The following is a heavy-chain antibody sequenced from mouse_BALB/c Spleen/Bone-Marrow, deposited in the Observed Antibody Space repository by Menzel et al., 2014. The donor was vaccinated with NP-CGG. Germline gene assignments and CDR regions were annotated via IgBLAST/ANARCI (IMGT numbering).Heavy chain of an antibody. V-gene: IGHV5-9-4*01. CDR2: ISSGGSYT. Sequence: EVMLVESGGGLVKPGGSLKLSCAASGFTFSSYAMSWVCQSPEKRLEWVAEISSGGSYTYYPDTVTGRFTISRDNAKNPLYLEMSSLRSEDTAMYYCARDHYGYYTMDYWGQGTSVTVSS. CDR1: GFTFSSYA. J-gene: IGHJ4*01. D-gene: IGHD1-2*01. CDR3: ARDHYGYYTMDY.